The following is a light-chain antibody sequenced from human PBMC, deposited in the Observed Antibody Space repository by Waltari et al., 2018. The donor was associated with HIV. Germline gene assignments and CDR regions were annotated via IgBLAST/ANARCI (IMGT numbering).Light chain of an antibody. V-gene: IGLV1-51*02. J-gene: IGLJ1*01. Sequence: QSVLTQPPSVSAAPGQKVTISCSGRSSNIGNHYVSWYQHLPGPAPQLLSYEDNARPSGHPDRFSRSKSGTSATLGITRLLTGDEAQYYCGTWETSLSAGVFGTGTKVTVL. CDR2: EDN. CDR3: GTWETSLSAGV. CDR1: SSNIGNHY.